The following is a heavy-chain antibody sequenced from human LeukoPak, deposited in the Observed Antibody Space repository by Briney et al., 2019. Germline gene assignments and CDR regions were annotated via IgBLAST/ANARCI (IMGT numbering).Heavy chain of an antibody. Sequence: PSQTLSLTCTVSGGSISSGGYYWSWIRQHPGKGLEWIGYIYYSGSTYYNPSLKSRVTISVDTSKNQFSLKLSSVTAADTAVYYCARSRPIVVVPAAMTEPYRSYNWFDPWGQGTLVTVSS. CDR2: IYYSGST. V-gene: IGHV4-30-4*08. J-gene: IGHJ5*02. CDR3: ARSRPIVVVPAAMTEPYRSYNWFDP. D-gene: IGHD2-2*01. CDR1: GGSISSGGYY.